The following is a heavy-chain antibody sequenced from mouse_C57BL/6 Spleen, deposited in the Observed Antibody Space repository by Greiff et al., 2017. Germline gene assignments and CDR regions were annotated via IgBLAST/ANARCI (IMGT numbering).Heavy chain of an antibody. CDR1: GFTFSNYW. D-gene: IGHD3-3*01. CDR2: IRLKSDNYAT. Sequence: EVKLMESGGGLVQPGGSMKLSCVASGFTFSNYWMNWVRQSPEKGLEWVAQIRLKSDNYATHYAESVKGRFTISRDDSKSRVYLQMNNLRAEDTGIYYCTVGWDYAMDYWGQGTSVTVSS. J-gene: IGHJ4*01. CDR3: TVGWDYAMDY. V-gene: IGHV6-3*01.